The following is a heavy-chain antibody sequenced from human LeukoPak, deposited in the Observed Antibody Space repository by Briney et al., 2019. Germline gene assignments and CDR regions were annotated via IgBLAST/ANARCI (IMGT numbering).Heavy chain of an antibody. CDR1: GFSFTSFA. J-gene: IGHJ3*02. CDR2: IWSDGNTK. CDR3: ARDINLTPEDAFDI. Sequence: PGGSLRLSCAASGFSFTSFAIHWVRQAPGKGLEWVAIIWSDGNTKYYADSVKGRFTISRDNSKNTLFLQMNSLRTDDTAVYYCARDINLTPEDAFDIWGQGTMVTVSS. D-gene: IGHD4-23*01. V-gene: IGHV3-33*01.